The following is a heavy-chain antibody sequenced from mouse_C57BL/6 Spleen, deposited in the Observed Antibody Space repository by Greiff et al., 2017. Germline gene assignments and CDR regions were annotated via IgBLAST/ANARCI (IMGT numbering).Heavy chain of an antibody. Sequence: QVQLQQPGAELVKPGASVKLSCKASGYTFTSYWMQWVKQRPGQGLEWIGEIDPSDSYTNYNQKFKGKATLTVDTSSSTAYMQLSSLTSEDSAVYYCARAPRSSYNYYAMDYWGQGTSVTVSS. CDR1: GYTFTSYW. J-gene: IGHJ4*01. D-gene: IGHD1-1*01. CDR2: IDPSDSYT. CDR3: ARAPRSSYNYYAMDY. V-gene: IGHV1-50*01.